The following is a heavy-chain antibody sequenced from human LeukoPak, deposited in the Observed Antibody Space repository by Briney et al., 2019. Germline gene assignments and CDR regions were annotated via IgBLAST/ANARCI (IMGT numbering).Heavy chain of an antibody. CDR1: GGSFSGYY. V-gene: IGHV4-34*01. Sequence: PSETLSLTCAVYGGSFSGYYWSWIRQPPGKGLEWIGEINHSGSTNYNPSLKSRVTISVDTSKNQSSLKLSSVTAADTAVYYCARGKFVGVAITIFGVAFDPWGQGTLVTVSS. D-gene: IGHD3-3*01. CDR2: INHSGST. J-gene: IGHJ5*02. CDR3: ARGKFVGVAITIFGVAFDP.